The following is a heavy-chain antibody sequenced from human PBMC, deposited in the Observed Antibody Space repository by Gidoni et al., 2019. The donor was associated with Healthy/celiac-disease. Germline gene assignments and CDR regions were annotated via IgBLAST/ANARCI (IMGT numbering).Heavy chain of an antibody. Sequence: QVQLVESGGGMVKPGGSLRLSCADTGFTCSDYYMSWISQAPGKGLGWVSYISSSGSTIYYAYSVKGRFTISRYNAKNSLYLQMNSLRAEATAVYYCARDNDPERYNDAFDIWGQGTMVTVSS. CDR2: ISSSGSTI. J-gene: IGHJ3*02. CDR1: GFTCSDYY. CDR3: ARDNDPERYNDAFDI. D-gene: IGHD1-1*01. V-gene: IGHV3-11*01.